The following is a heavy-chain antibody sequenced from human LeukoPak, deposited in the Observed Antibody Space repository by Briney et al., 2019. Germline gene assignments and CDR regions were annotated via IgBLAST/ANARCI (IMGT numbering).Heavy chain of an antibody. J-gene: IGHJ4*02. D-gene: IGHD2-15*01. CDR1: GYSSTSYW. Sequence: GESLKISCKGSGYSSTSYWIGRVRQMRGQGLEWMGIIYPGDSYTRYSPSFQGQVTISADKSISTAYLQWSSLKASDTAMYYCARASQLLGYCSGGSCYDHPDYWGQGTLVTVSS. CDR3: ARASQLLGYCSGGSCYDHPDY. V-gene: IGHV5-51*01. CDR2: IYPGDSYT.